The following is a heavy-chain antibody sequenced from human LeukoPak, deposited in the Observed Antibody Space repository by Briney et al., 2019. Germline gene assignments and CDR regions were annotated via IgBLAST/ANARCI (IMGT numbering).Heavy chain of an antibody. CDR3: AGTGIRNWFDP. CDR2: IFKSGNT. Sequence: SETLSLTCIVSGDSISTTGYFWVWIRQSPGRDLEWIGSIFKSGNTFYNMSLKSRVTISVDTSKNEFSLSLTSVTAADTAVYYCAGTGIRNWFDPWGQGILVTVS. V-gene: IGHV4-39*01. CDR1: GDSISTTGYF. D-gene: IGHD1-14*01. J-gene: IGHJ5*02.